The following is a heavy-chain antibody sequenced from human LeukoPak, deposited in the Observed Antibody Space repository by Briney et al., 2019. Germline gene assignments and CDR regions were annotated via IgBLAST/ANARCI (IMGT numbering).Heavy chain of an antibody. CDR3: AREAAAGTRLYYYYYMDV. CDR1: GYSISSGYF. CDR2: IYSGEST. V-gene: IGHV4-38-2*02. D-gene: IGHD6-13*01. J-gene: IGHJ6*03. Sequence: PSETLSLTCTVSGYSISSGYFWGWLRQPPGAGVGWIAIIYSGESTYYSPSVESRVTMAIDTSKNQRSLKLNSVTAADTAVYFCAREAAAGTRLYYYYYMDVWGKGTTVTASS.